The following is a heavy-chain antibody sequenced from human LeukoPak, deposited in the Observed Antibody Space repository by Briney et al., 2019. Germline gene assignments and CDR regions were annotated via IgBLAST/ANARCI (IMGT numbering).Heavy chain of an antibody. CDR2: ISGGSSYI. CDR3: ARDYFTFGGVIVAS. Sequence: GGSLRLSCAVSGFTFSSYDMNWVRQAPGKGLEWVSSISGGSSYIYYADSVKGRFTISRDNAKNSLYLQMNSLRAEDTAVYYCARDYFTFGGVIVASWGQGTLVTVSS. V-gene: IGHV3-21*01. CDR1: GFTFSSYD. J-gene: IGHJ5*02. D-gene: IGHD3-16*02.